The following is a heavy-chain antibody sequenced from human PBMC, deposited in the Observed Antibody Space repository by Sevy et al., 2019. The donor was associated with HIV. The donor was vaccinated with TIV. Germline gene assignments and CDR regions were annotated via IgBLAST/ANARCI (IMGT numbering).Heavy chain of an antibody. Sequence: ASVKVSCKASGGTFRSYAISWVRQAPGQGLEWMGGIIPIFGTANYAQKFQGRVTITADESTSTANMELSSLRSEDTAVYYCARDKGGYAPDAFDIWGQGTMVTVSS. CDR3: ARDKGGYAPDAFDI. D-gene: IGHD5-12*01. CDR2: IIPIFGTA. CDR1: GGTFRSYA. J-gene: IGHJ3*02. V-gene: IGHV1-69*13.